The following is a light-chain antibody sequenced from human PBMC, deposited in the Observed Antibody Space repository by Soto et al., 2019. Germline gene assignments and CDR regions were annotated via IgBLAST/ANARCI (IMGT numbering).Light chain of an antibody. V-gene: IGKV3-20*01. CDR1: QSVSSNY. J-gene: IGKJ1*01. CDR2: GAS. CDR3: QQYGSSPTWT. Sequence: ESVLTQSPGTLSLSPGERATLSCRASQSVSSNYLAWYQQKPGQAPRLLIYGASTRATGIPDRFSGSGAGGAFTLTISRLEPEDSAVYYCQQYGSSPTWTFGQGTKVEIK.